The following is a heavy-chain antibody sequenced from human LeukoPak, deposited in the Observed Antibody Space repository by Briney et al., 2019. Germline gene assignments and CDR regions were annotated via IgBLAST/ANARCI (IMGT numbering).Heavy chain of an antibody. V-gene: IGHV4-39*01. D-gene: IGHD3-22*01. CDR3: ARPQQSDSSGYYTDAFDI. CDR1: GGSISSSSYY. CDR2: IYYSGST. J-gene: IGHJ3*02. Sequence: SETLSLTCTVSGGSISSSSYYWGWIRQPPGKGLEWIRSIYYSGSTYYNPSLKSRVTISVDTSKNQFSLKLSSVTAADTAVHYCARPQQSDSSGYYTDAFDIWGQGTMVTVSS.